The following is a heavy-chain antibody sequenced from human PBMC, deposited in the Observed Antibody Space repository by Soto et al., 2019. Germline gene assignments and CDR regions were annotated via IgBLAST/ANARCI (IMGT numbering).Heavy chain of an antibody. Sequence: EGQLLESGGGLVQPGGSLRLSCAASGFTMTTAMTWVRQAPGKGLEWVSSFRGDGINTYYADSVKGRFTFSRDNSNSTVFLQLSNLRSEDTAVYFCAKDAYTPFRTTPHDSGGLDHWGRGTLVTVSS. CDR1: GFTMTTA. D-gene: IGHD3-16*01. CDR3: AKDAYTPFRTTPHDSGGLDH. J-gene: IGHJ4*02. CDR2: FRGDGINT. V-gene: IGHV3-23*01.